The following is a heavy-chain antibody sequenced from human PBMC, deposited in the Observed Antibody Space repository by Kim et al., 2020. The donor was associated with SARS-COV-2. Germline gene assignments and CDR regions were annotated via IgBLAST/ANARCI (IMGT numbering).Heavy chain of an antibody. CDR3: ARDPWDYYDSSGHDY. CDR2: IIPILGIA. D-gene: IGHD3-22*01. J-gene: IGHJ4*02. V-gene: IGHV1-69*04. CDR1: GGTFSSYA. Sequence: SVKVSCKASGGTFSSYAISWVRQAPGQGLEWMGRIIPILGIANYAQKFQGRVTITADKSTSTAYMELSSLRSEDTAVYYCARDPWDYYDSSGHDYWGQGTLVTVSS.